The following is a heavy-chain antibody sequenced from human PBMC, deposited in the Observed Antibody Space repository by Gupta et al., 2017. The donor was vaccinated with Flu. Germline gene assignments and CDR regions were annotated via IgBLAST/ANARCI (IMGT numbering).Heavy chain of an antibody. CDR3: ARDPGLYSSGWYWRGPGYYFDY. V-gene: IGHV4-34*01. J-gene: IGHJ4*02. CDR2: INHSGST. Sequence: RQPPGKGLEWIGEINHSGSTNYNPSLKSRVTISVDTSKNQFSLKLSSVTAADTAVYYCARDPGLYSSGWYWRGPGYYFDYWGQGTLVTVSS. D-gene: IGHD6-19*01.